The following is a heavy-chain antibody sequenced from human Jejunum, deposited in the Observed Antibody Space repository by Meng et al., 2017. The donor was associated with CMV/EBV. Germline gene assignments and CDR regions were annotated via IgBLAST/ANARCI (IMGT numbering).Heavy chain of an antibody. Sequence: CAASGFTFSSHAMSWVRQAPGKGLEWVSVIYSGNLGTYYADSVKGRFTISRDNSRNTLYLEMNSLRAEDSAVYYCAKDQYAAIDYWGQGTLVTVSS. CDR2: IYSGNLGT. V-gene: IGHV3-23*03. J-gene: IGHJ4*02. D-gene: IGHD6-25*01. CDR1: GFTFSSHA. CDR3: AKDQYAAIDY.